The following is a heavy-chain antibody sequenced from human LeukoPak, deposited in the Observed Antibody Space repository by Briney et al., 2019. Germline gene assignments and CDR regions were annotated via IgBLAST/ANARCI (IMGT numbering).Heavy chain of an antibody. Sequence: PGGSLRLSCAGSGFTFSSYSMTWVRQAPGKGLEWVSSITSSSNYMYYADSLKGRFTISRDNSKNTLDLQMSSLRVEDTAVYYCASGGPTRGTLDYWGQGTLVTVSS. CDR1: GFTFSSYS. CDR2: ITSSSNYM. V-gene: IGHV3-21*01. J-gene: IGHJ4*02. CDR3: ASGGPTRGTLDY. D-gene: IGHD1-26*01.